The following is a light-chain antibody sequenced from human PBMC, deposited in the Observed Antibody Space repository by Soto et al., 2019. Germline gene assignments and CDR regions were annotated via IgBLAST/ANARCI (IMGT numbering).Light chain of an antibody. Sequence: ETVMTQSPATLSVSPGERATLSCRASQSVSTNLAWYQQRPGQAPRLLIYGASTRDAGIPGTFSGSGSGTEFTLTISSLQSEDFAVYYCQQYNNWSLTFGGGTKVEIK. V-gene: IGKV3-15*01. J-gene: IGKJ4*01. CDR2: GAS. CDR1: QSVSTN. CDR3: QQYNNWSLT.